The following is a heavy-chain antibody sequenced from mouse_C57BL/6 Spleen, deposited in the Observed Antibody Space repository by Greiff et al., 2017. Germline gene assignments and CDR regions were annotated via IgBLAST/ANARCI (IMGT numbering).Heavy chain of an antibody. V-gene: IGHV1-74*01. CDR1: GYTFTSYW. D-gene: IGHD3-2*02. CDR3: AIEGYYYYAMDY. CDR2: IHPSDSDT. Sequence: QVQLKQPGAELVKPGASVKVSCKASGYTFTSYWMHWVKQRPGQGLEWIGRIHPSDSDTNYNQKFKGKATLTVDKSSSTAYMQLSSLTSEDSAVYYCAIEGYYYYAMDYWGQGTSVTVSS. J-gene: IGHJ4*01.